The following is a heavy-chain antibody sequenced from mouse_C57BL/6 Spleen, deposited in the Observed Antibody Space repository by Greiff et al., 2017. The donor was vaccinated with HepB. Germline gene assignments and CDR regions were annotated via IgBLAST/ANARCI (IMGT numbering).Heavy chain of an antibody. D-gene: IGHD1-1*01. CDR3: ARDYYYDAVDY. V-gene: IGHV5-17*01. CDR2: ISSGSSTI. Sequence: EVHLVESGGGLVKPGGSLKLSCAASGFTFSDYGMHWVRQAPEKGLEWVAYISSGSSTIYYADTVKGRFTISRDNAKNTLFLQMTSLRSEDTAMYYCARDYYYDAVDYWGQGTSVTVSS. CDR1: GFTFSDYG. J-gene: IGHJ4*01.